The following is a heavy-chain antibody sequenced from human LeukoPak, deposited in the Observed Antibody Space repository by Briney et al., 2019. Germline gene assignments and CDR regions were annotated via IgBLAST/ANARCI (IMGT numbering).Heavy chain of an antibody. V-gene: IGHV3-21*01. Sequence: PGRPLRLSCAASGFTFDDYAMHWVRQAPGKGLEWVSSISSSSSYIYYADSVKGRFTISRDNAKNSLYLQMNSLRAEDTAVYYCARVYYMDVWGKGTTVTVSS. CDR1: GFTFDDYA. CDR3: ARVYYMDV. J-gene: IGHJ6*03. CDR2: ISSSSSYI.